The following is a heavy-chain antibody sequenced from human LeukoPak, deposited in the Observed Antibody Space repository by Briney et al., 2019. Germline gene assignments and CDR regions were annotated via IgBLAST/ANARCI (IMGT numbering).Heavy chain of an antibody. CDR2: INHSGST. CDR3: ARSYSGYGEDAFDI. CDR1: GGSFSGYY. D-gene: IGHD5-12*01. Sequence: SETLSLTCAVYGGSFSGYYWSWIRQPPGKGLEWIGEINHSGSTNYNPSLKSRVTISVDTSKNQFSLKLSSVTAADTAVYYCARSYSGYGEDAFDIWGQGTMVTVSS. V-gene: IGHV4-34*01. J-gene: IGHJ3*02.